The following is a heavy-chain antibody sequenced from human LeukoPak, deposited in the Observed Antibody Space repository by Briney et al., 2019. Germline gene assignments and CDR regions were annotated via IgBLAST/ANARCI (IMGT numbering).Heavy chain of an antibody. V-gene: IGHV4-38-2*02. CDR2: INYSGNT. CDR3: VRSELNDYSRF. D-gene: IGHD4-11*01. Sequence: SETLSLTCSVSGYSIRSGYQWGWIRQTPGKGLGGMGSINYSGNTFDNMSLKSRVTLSLDMSNNQFFLNLKSVTAADTAIYYCVRSELNDYSRFWGQGILVIVSS. J-gene: IGHJ4*02. CDR1: GYSIRSGYQ.